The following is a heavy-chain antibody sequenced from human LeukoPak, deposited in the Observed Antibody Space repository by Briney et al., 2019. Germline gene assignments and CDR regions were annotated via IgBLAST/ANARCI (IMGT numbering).Heavy chain of an antibody. CDR2: IYHSGST. CDR3: ATERDYHGSGSYYTRGWFDP. D-gene: IGHD3-10*01. J-gene: IGHJ5*02. V-gene: IGHV4-38-2*02. Sequence: SETLSLTCTVSGYSISSGYYWGWIRQPPGKGLEWIGSIYHSGSTYYNPSLKSRVTISVDTSKNQFSLKLSSVTAADTAVYYCATERDYHGSGSYYTRGWFDPWGQGTLVTVSS. CDR1: GYSISSGYY.